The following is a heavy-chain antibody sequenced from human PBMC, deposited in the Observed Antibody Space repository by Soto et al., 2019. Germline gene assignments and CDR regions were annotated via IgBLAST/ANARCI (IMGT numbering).Heavy chain of an antibody. J-gene: IGHJ4*02. D-gene: IGHD4-17*01. CDR1: GFTFRTYW. V-gene: IGHV3-74*01. CDR2: INTDGTGT. Sequence: DVQLVESGGAVVQPGGSLRLSCAASGFTFRTYWMHWVRQVAGKGLVWVAHINTDGTGTSYADSVKGRFTISRDNAKNTLFLQMNDLRADDRALYYCACPTVGGFDRWGPGNLVTVSS. CDR3: ACPTVGGFDR.